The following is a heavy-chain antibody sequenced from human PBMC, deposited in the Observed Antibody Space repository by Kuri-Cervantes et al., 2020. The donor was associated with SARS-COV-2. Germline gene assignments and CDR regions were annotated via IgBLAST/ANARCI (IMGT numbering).Heavy chain of an antibody. J-gene: IGHJ5*02. CDR2: INHSGST. CDR1: GGSFSGYY. Sequence: SETLSLTCAVYGGSFSGYYWCCIRQPPGEGLEWCGAINHSGSTTYNPSLKSRVNITVDKSKNQFSLELSSVTAADTAVYYCASGGCSSTGCYSKQQKSWFDPWGQGTLVTVSS. CDR3: ASGGCSSTGCYSKQQKSWFDP. D-gene: IGHD2-2*01. V-gene: IGHV4-34*01.